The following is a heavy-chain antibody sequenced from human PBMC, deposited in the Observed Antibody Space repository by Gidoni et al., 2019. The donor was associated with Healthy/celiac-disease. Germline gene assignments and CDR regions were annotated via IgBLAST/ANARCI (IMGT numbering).Heavy chain of an antibody. CDR2: IYYSGST. D-gene: IGHD6-13*01. CDR1: GGSISSSSYY. CDR3: ARRTGTLGDWFDP. Sequence: QLQLQESGPGLVKPSETLSLTCTVSGGSISSSSYYWGWIRQPPGKGLEWIGSIYYSGSTYYNPSLKSRVTISVDTSKNQFSLKLSSVTAADTAVYYCARRTGTLGDWFDPWGQGTLVTVSS. V-gene: IGHV4-39*01. J-gene: IGHJ5*02.